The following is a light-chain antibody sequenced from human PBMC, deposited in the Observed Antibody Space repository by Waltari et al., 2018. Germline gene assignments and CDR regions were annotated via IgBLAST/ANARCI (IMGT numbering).Light chain of an antibody. J-gene: IGLJ2*01. V-gene: IGLV2-14*01. CDR3: SSYSTSTTPWV. CDR1: SSDVGPYNY. CDR2: EVT. Sequence: QSALTQPASVSGSPGQSITISCSGTSSDVGPYNYVSWYQQHPGKAPKLMIYEVTNRPSGIPNRFSGSKSGNTASLTISGLQAEDEADYYCSSYSTSTTPWVFGGGTKVTVL.